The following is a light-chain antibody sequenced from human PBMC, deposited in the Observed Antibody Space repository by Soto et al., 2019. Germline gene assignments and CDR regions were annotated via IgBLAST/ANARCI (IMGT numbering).Light chain of an antibody. J-gene: IGKJ2*01. CDR3: QQYGSSSYT. V-gene: IGKV3-20*01. CDR1: QSVASSY. CDR2: GAS. Sequence: EIVLTQSPGTLSLSPGEGATLSCRASQSVASSYFAWYQHKPGQAPRLLIYGASNRATGIPDRFSGSGSGIDFTLTISRLEPEDFAVYYCQQYGSSSYTFGQGTKLEIK.